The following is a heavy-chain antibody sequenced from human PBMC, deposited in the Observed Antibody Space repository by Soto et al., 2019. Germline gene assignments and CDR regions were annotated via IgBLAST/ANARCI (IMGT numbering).Heavy chain of an antibody. Sequence: GASVKVSCKASGYTFTSYDINWVRQATGQGLEWMGWMNPNSGNTGYAQKFQGRVTMTRNTSISTAYMELSSLRSEDTAVYYCARVYIGGGITIFGVVIYNWFDPWGQGTLVTVSS. D-gene: IGHD3-3*01. CDR2: MNPNSGNT. J-gene: IGHJ5*02. V-gene: IGHV1-8*01. CDR1: GYTFTSYD. CDR3: ARVYIGGGITIFGVVIYNWFDP.